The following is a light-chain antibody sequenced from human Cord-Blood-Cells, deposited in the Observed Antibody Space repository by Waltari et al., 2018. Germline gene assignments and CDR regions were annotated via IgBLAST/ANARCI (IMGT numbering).Light chain of an antibody. CDR1: SSDVGGYNY. V-gene: IGLV2-14*01. Sequence: QSALPQPASVSGSPGQSITISCTGPSSDVGGYNYVSWYQQHPGKAPKLMIYDVSNRPSGVSNRFSGSKSGNTASLTISGLQAEDEADYYCSSYTSSNYVFGTGTKVTVL. J-gene: IGLJ1*01. CDR2: DVS. CDR3: SSYTSSNYV.